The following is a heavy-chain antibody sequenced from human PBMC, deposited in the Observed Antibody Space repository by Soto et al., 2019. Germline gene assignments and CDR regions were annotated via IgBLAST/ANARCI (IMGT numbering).Heavy chain of an antibody. V-gene: IGHV3-23*01. CDR2: VSFSGGST. CDR1: GFTFSSYA. D-gene: IGHD3-22*01. Sequence: GGSLRLSCAASGFTFSSYAMSWVRQAPGKGLEWVSAVSFSGGSTYYADSVKGRFTISRDNSKNTLYLQMNSLRAEDTAVYYCAKVQYDSNGYYLYYFDYSGQGTLVTVSS. CDR3: AKVQYDSNGYYLYYFDY. J-gene: IGHJ4*02.